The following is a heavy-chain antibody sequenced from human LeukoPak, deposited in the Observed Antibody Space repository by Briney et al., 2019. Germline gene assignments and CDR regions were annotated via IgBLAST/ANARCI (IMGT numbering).Heavy chain of an antibody. CDR1: GYTFTSYY. Sequence: ASVKVSCKASGYTFTSYYMHWVRQAPGQGLEWMGIINPSGGSTSYAQKFQGRVTMTRDMSTSTVYMELSSLRSDDTAVYYCARVGDDSRGDPYYYYYMDVWGKGTTVTVSS. CDR2: INPSGGST. D-gene: IGHD3-22*01. V-gene: IGHV1-46*01. CDR3: ARVGDDSRGDPYYYYYMDV. J-gene: IGHJ6*03.